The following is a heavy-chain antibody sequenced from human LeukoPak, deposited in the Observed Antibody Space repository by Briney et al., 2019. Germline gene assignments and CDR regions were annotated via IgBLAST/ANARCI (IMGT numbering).Heavy chain of an antibody. CDR2: INHSGST. J-gene: IGHJ4*02. V-gene: IGHV4-34*01. CDR3: ARGAPYYFDY. CDR1: GGSFSGYY. Sequence: PSETLSLTCAVYGGSFSGYYWSWIRQPPGKGPEWLGEINHSGSTNYNPSLKSRVTISVDTSKNQFSLKLSSVTAADTAVYYCARGAPYYFDYWGQGTLVTVSS.